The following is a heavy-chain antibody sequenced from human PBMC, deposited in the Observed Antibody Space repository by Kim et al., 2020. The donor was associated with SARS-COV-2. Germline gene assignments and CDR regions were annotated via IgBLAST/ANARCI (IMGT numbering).Heavy chain of an antibody. CDR1: GFIFSSYW. Sequence: GGSLRLSCAASGFIFSSYWMSWVRQTPGKGLEWVANIKHDGSEKNYVDSVKGRFTISRDNAENSLYLQMSSLRAEDTAVYYCAREYDSSSEPWGQGTLVTVSS. V-gene: IGHV3-7*03. CDR3: AREYDSSSEP. J-gene: IGHJ5*02. D-gene: IGHD2-8*01. CDR2: IKHDGSEK.